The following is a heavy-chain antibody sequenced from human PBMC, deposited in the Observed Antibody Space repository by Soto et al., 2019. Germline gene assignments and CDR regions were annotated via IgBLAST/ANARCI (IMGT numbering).Heavy chain of an antibody. CDR1: GYTFTSYG. J-gene: IGHJ6*02. Sequence: ASVKVSCKASGYTFTSYGISWVRQALGQGLEWMGWISAYNGNTNYTQKLQGRVTMTTDTSTSTAYMELRSLRSDDTAVYYCARLGSSWLYYGMDVWGQGTTVTVS. CDR3: ARLGSSWLYYGMDV. D-gene: IGHD6-13*01. V-gene: IGHV1-18*01. CDR2: ISAYNGNT.